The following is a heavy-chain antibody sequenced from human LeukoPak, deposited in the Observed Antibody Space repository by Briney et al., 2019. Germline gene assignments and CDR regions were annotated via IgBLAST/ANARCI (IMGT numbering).Heavy chain of an antibody. CDR2: IKQDGSEK. CDR3: ARVRYYCDSSGYSIYYFDY. CDR1: GFTFSSYW. J-gene: IGHJ4*02. V-gene: IGHV3-7*01. Sequence: GGSLRLSCAASGFTFSSYWMSWVRQAPGKGLEWVANIKQDGSEKYYVDSVKGRFTISRDNAKNSLYLQMNSLRAEDTAVYYCARVRYYCDSSGYSIYYFDYWGQGTLVTVSS. D-gene: IGHD3-22*01.